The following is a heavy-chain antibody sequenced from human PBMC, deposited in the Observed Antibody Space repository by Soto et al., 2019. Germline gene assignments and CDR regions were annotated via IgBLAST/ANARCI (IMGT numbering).Heavy chain of an antibody. D-gene: IGHD6-13*01. J-gene: IGHJ5*02. CDR2: INPSGAST. CDR3: ARAPGIAAAGTIWFDP. Sequence: ASVKVSCKASGYTFTSYYMHWVRQAPGQGLEWMGIINPSGASTSYAQKFQGRVTMTRDTSTSTVYMERSSLRSEDTAVYYCARAPGIAAAGTIWFDPWGQGTLVTVSS. V-gene: IGHV1-46*01. CDR1: GYTFTSYY.